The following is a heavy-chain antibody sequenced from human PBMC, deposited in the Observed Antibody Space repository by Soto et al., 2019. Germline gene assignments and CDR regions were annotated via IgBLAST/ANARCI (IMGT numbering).Heavy chain of an antibody. CDR1: GYSFTSYW. V-gene: IGHV5-51*01. Sequence: EVQLVQSGAEVKKPGESLKISCKGSGYSFTSYWIGWVRQMPGKGLEWMGIIYPGDSDTRYSPSFQGQVTISAAKSISTAYLQWSSLKASDTAMYYCARTSAAGKYYYGMDVWGQGTTVTVSS. D-gene: IGHD6-13*01. CDR2: IYPGDSDT. J-gene: IGHJ6*02. CDR3: ARTSAAGKYYYGMDV.